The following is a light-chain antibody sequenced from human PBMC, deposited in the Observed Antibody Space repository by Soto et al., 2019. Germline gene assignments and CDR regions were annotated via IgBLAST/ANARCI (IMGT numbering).Light chain of an antibody. CDR2: AVS. V-gene: IGKV1-39*01. J-gene: IGKJ2*01. CDR3: QQSSYLPYT. CDR1: QTTSRY. Sequence: DIQMTQSPSSLSASVGDRVTVTCRASQTTSRYLNWSQQNPGKAPKLLIYAVSSLPSGVPPRFSGSGSGTDFTVTNSSLQPEEFPTYYCQQSSYLPYTFGQGTKVEIK.